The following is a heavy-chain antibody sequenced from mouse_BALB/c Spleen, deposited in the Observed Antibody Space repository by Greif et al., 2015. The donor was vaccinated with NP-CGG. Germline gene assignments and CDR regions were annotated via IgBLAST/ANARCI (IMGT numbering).Heavy chain of an antibody. Sequence: DVQLQESGAELVKPGASVKLSCTASGFNIKDTYMHWVKQRPEQGLEWIGRIDPANGNTKYGPKFQGKATITADTSSNTAYLQLSSLTSEDTAVYYCARSGYYGSSYWYFDVWGAGTTVTVSS. CDR3: ARSGYYGSSYWYFDV. D-gene: IGHD1-1*01. CDR1: GFNIKDTY. V-gene: IGHV14-3*02. CDR2: IDPANGNT. J-gene: IGHJ1*01.